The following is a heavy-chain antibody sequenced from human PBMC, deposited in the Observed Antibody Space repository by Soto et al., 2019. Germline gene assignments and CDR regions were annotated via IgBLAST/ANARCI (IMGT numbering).Heavy chain of an antibody. Sequence: EVQLVESGGGLVQPGGSLRLSCAASGFTFSSYWMHWVRQAPGKGLVWVSRLKSDGSNTNYADSVKGRFTISRDNAKNTLYLQMNSLRAEDTAVYYCARGIKNYDGMDVWGQGTTVTVSS. V-gene: IGHV3-74*01. J-gene: IGHJ6*02. CDR3: ARGIKNYDGMDV. D-gene: IGHD2-15*01. CDR1: GFTFSSYW. CDR2: LKSDGSNT.